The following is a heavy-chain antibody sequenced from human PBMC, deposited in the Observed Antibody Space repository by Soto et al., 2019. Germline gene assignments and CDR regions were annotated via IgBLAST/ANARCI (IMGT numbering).Heavy chain of an antibody. CDR1: GYTFTGYY. V-gene: IGHV1-2*04. CDR3: ARGDPVAARPGARNGMDV. CDR2: INPNSGGT. Sequence: GASVKVSCKAFGYTFTGYYMHWVRPAPGQGLEWMGWINPNSGGTNYAQKFQGWVTMTRDTSISTAYMELSRLRSDDTAVYYCARGDPVAARPGARNGMDVWGQGTTVTVSS. J-gene: IGHJ6*02. D-gene: IGHD6-6*01.